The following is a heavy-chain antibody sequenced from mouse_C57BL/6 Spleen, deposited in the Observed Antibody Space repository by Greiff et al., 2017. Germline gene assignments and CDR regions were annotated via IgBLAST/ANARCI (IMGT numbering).Heavy chain of an antibody. D-gene: IGHD1-1*01. V-gene: IGHV5-4*01. Sequence: EVQGVESGGGLVKPGGSLKLSCAASGFTFSSYAMSWVRQTPEKRLEWVATISDGGSYTYYPDNVKGRFTISRDNAKNNLYLQMSHLKSEDTAMYYCARDNDDGSSYVKYAMDYWGQGTSVTVSS. CDR3: ARDNDDGSSYVKYAMDY. CDR2: ISDGGSYT. J-gene: IGHJ4*01. CDR1: GFTFSSYA.